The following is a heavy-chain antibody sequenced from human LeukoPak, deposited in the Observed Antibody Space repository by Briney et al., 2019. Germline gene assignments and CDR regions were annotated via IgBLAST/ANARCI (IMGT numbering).Heavy chain of an antibody. J-gene: IGHJ2*01. CDR1: GFTFSFYS. CDR3: ARARYHYDNTGHSYWYFDL. Sequence: GGSLTVSCAASGFTFSFYSMHWVRQAPVKGLEWVASISDSSADIKYADSVKGRFTSSRDNAENSLYLQMNTLRADDTAVYYCARARYHYDNTGHSYWYFDLWGRGTLVTVSS. D-gene: IGHD3-22*01. V-gene: IGHV3-21*01. CDR2: ISDSSADI.